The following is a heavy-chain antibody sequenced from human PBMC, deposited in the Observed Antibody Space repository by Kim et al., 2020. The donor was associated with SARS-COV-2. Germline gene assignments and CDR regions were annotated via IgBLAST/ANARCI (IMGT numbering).Heavy chain of an antibody. D-gene: IGHD3-10*01. J-gene: IGHJ4*02. V-gene: IGHV5-10-1*01. Sequence: NYSPSFQGHVTISAEQSISTAYLQWSSLKASDTAMYYCARHDLWFGELDYWGQGTLVTVSS. CDR3: ARHDLWFGELDY.